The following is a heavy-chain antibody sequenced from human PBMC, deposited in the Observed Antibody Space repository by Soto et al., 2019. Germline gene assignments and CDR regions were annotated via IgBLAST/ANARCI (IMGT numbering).Heavy chain of an antibody. J-gene: IGHJ6*02. Sequence: EVQLLESGGGLVQPGGSLRLSCAASGFTFSSYAMSWVRQAPGKGLEWVSAISGSGGSTYYADSVKGRFTISRDNSKNTLYLQMNSLRAEDTAVYYCAKDFEVCSSTSCYTFSRYYYGMDVWGQGTTVTVSS. CDR1: GFTFSSYA. CDR2: ISGSGGST. D-gene: IGHD2-2*02. V-gene: IGHV3-23*01. CDR3: AKDFEVCSSTSCYTFSRYYYGMDV.